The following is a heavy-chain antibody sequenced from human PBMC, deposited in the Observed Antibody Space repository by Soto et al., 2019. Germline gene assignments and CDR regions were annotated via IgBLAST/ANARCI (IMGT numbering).Heavy chain of an antibody. CDR2: IYWDDDK. J-gene: IGHJ4*02. V-gene: IGHV2-5*02. D-gene: IGHD3-3*01. Sequence: SGPTLVNPHRPSLTCTFSGFSLSTSGVGVGWIRQPPGKALEWLALIYWDDDKRYSLSLKSRLTITKDTSKNQVVLTMTNMDPVDTATYYCAHLRFLEWLPYFDYWGQGTLVTVSS. CDR3: AHLRFLEWLPYFDY. CDR1: GFSLSTSGVG.